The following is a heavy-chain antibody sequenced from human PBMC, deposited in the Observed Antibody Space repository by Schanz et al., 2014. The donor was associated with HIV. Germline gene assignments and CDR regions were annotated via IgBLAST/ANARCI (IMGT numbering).Heavy chain of an antibody. J-gene: IGHJ5*02. CDR3: AREKTTLNWFDP. V-gene: IGHV1-18*01. Sequence: QVQLVQSGVEVKKPGASVKVSCKASGFTLTSYAIVWVRQAPGQGLEWMGWISGYNGATDYAQKVQGRVTLTADTSTNTAYMELRSLSSDDTAVYYCAREKTTLNWFDPWGQGTLVTVSS. CDR2: ISGYNGAT. CDR1: GFTLTSYA. D-gene: IGHD4-4*01.